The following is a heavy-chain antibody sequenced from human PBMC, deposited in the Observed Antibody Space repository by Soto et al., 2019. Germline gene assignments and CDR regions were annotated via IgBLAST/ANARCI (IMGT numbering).Heavy chain of an antibody. CDR1: GGSISSSTYY. Sequence: QLQLQESGPGLVKPSETLSLTCTVSGGSISSSTYYWGWIRQPPGKGLEWTGSIYYSGSTYYNPSLKSRVTLSVDTSKNKFSRKLSSVPAADTAVYYCARHVPYCIGTSFYAVYDYGVDVWGQGTTVTVSS. D-gene: IGHD2-2*01. CDR3: ARHVPYCIGTSFYAVYDYGVDV. V-gene: IGHV4-39*01. J-gene: IGHJ6*02. CDR2: IYYSGST.